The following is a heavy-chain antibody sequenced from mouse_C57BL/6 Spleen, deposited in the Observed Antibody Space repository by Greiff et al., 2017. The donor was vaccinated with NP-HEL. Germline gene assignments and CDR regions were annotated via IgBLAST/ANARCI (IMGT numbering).Heavy chain of an antibody. CDR1: GYTFTSYW. CDR2: IDPSDSEH. Sequence: QVQLQQPGAELVRPGSSVKLSCKASGYTFTSYWLHWVKQRPIQGLEWIGNIDPSDSEHHYNQKFKDKATLTVDKSSSTAYMQLSSLTSEDAAVYYCARSLYYDGSSYGYFDVWGTGTTVTVSS. CDR3: ARSLYYDGSSYGYFDV. J-gene: IGHJ1*03. V-gene: IGHV1-52*01. D-gene: IGHD1-1*01.